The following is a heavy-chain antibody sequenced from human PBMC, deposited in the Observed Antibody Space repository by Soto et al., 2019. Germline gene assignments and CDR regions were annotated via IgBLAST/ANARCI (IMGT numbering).Heavy chain of an antibody. CDR3: ARAPAYGPDYYYYYYMDV. CDR2: ISSSSSTI. D-gene: IGHD4-17*01. V-gene: IGHV3-48*01. J-gene: IGHJ6*03. CDR1: GFTFSSYS. Sequence: GGSLRLSCAASGFTFSSYSMNWVRQAPGKGLEWVSYISSSSSTIYYADSVKGRFTISRDNAKNSLYLQMNSLRAEDTAVYYCARAPAYGPDYYYYYYMDVWGKGTTVTVSS.